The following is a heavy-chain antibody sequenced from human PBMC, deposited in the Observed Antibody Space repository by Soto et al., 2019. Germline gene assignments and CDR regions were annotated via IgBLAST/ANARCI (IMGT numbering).Heavy chain of an antibody. D-gene: IGHD5-18*01. V-gene: IGHV4-38-2*01. CDR1: GYSISSGYY. Sequence: KPSETLSLTCAVSGYSISSGYYWGWIRQPPGKGLEWIGSIYHSGSTYYNPSLKSRVTISVDTSKNQFSLKLSSVTAADTAVYYCASGGYSYLGYYYYGMDVWGQGTTVTVSS. CDR2: IYHSGST. CDR3: ASGGYSYLGYYYYGMDV. J-gene: IGHJ6*02.